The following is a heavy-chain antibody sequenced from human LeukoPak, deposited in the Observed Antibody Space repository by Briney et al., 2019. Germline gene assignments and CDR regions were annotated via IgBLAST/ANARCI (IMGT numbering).Heavy chain of an antibody. D-gene: IGHD3-16*01. Sequence: PSETLSLTCAVSGGSFSSGGYSWNWIRQPPGKGLEWIGYTYHSGSTYYNPSLKSRVTISVDRSKNQFSLNLNSVTAADTAVYYCARGGLGNDAFDIWGQGTMVSVSS. CDR2: TYHSGST. CDR1: GGSFSSGGYS. CDR3: ARGGLGNDAFDI. J-gene: IGHJ3*02. V-gene: IGHV4-30-2*01.